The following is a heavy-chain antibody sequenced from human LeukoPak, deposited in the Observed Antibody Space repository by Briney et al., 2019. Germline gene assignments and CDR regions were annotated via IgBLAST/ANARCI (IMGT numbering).Heavy chain of an antibody. CDR3: ARDLPRGYSPYYYYGVDI. CDR1: GFTFSSYA. Sequence: PGGSLRLSCAASGFTFSSYAMSWVRQAPGKGLEWVSAISGSGGSTYYADSVKGRFTISRDNAKNSLYLQMNSLRAEDTAVYYCARDLPRGYSPYYYYGVDIWGQGTTVTVSS. V-gene: IGHV3-23*01. D-gene: IGHD5-18*01. CDR2: ISGSGGST. J-gene: IGHJ6*02.